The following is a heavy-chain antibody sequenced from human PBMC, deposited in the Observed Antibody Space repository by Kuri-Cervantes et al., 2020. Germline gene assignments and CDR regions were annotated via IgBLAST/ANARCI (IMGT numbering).Heavy chain of an antibody. Sequence: SETLSLTCDVSGDSISGSNRWSWVRQPPGKGLEWIGEVSHSGSANYKTSLKSRVTISVDTSKNQFSLKMNSVTAAETAIYYCARDYQAGWGLSYWGQGTLVTVSS. CDR1: GDSISGSNR. CDR2: VSHSGSA. D-gene: IGHD2-21*02. CDR3: ARDYQAGWGLSY. J-gene: IGHJ4*02. V-gene: IGHV4-4*02.